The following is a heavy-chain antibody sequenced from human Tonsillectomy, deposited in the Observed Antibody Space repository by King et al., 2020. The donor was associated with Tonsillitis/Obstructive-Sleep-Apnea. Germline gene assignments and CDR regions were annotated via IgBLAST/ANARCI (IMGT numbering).Heavy chain of an antibody. CDR2: ISYDGSNK. D-gene: IGHD5-18*01. V-gene: IGHV3-30*18. CDR3: SKGLLRRYSYGYATSYYYYYMDV. CDR1: GFTFSSYG. J-gene: IGHJ6*03. Sequence: VQLVESGGGVVQPGRSLRLSCAASGFTFSSYGMHWVRQAPGKGLEWVAVISYDGSNKYYADSVKGRFTISRDNSKNTLYLQMNSLRAEDTAVYYCSKGLLRRYSYGYATSYYYYYMDVWGKGTTVTVSS.